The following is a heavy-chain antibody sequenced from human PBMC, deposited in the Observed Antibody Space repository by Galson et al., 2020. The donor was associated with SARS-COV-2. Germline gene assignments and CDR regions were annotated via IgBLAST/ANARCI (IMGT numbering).Heavy chain of an antibody. CDR3: ARDPGCTSYGCSNWFDP. Sequence: ETSETRSLTCSVSGDSINDYYWSWIRQPPGKGLEWIAYVYYSGSTNYNPSLESRASISVNRSKNQFYLKLRSVTTADTAVYYCARDPGCTSYGCSNWFDPWGQGTLVTVSS. V-gene: IGHV4-59*01. D-gene: IGHD2-8*01. J-gene: IGHJ5*02. CDR1: GDSINDYY. CDR2: VYYSGST.